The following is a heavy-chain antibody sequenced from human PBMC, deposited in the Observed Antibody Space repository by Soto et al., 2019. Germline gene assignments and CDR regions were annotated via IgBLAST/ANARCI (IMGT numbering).Heavy chain of an antibody. CDR3: AKVGQRLVEGGGS. Sequence: EVQLVESGGGLVQPGRSLRVSCAASGFTFDDYAMHWVRQAPGKGLEWVSGISWNSGSIGYADSVKGRFTISRDNAKNSLYLQMNSLRAEDTALYYCAKVGQRLVEGGGSWCQGTLVTVS. D-gene: IGHD6-25*01. V-gene: IGHV3-9*01. J-gene: IGHJ5*02. CDR2: ISWNSGSI. CDR1: GFTFDDYA.